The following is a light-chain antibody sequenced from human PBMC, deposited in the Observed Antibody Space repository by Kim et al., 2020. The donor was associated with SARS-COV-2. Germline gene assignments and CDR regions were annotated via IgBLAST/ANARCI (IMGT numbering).Light chain of an antibody. CDR2: AAS. J-gene: IGKJ2*01. V-gene: IGKV1-8*01. CDR3: QHYYSYPYT. Sequence: AIRMTQSPSSFSASTGDRVTITCRASQGIGSYLAWYQQKPGKAPKLLIYAASTLQSGVPSRFSGSGSGTDFTLTISCLQSEDFATYYCQHYYSYPYTFGQGTKLEI. CDR1: QGIGSY.